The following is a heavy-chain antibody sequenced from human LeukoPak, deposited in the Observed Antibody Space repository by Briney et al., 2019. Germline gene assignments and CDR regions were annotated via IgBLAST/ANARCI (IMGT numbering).Heavy chain of an antibody. V-gene: IGHV3-30*02. D-gene: IGHD3-22*01. J-gene: IGHJ4*02. Sequence: GGSLRLSCAASAFIFSSYGMHWVRQAPGKGLEWVAYIQYDGSNKQYADSVRGRFTISRDNSKNTLYLQMNSLRAEDTAFYYCAKDTVYYDSSSYPCWGQGTLVTVSS. CDR3: AKDTVYYDSSSYPC. CDR2: IQYDGSNK. CDR1: AFIFSSYG.